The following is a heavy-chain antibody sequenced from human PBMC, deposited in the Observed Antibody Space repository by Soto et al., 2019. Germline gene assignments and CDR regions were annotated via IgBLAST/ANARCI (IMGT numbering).Heavy chain of an antibody. D-gene: IGHD2-2*01. CDR1: GGSISSYY. V-gene: IGHV4-59*08. J-gene: IGHJ4*02. CDR2: IYYSGST. Sequence: SETLSLTCTVSGGSISSYYWSWIRQPPGKGLEWIGYIYYSGSTNYNPSLKSRVTISVDSSKNQFSLKLSSVTAADTAVYYCARLGYCSSTSRRHFDFWGQGTLVTVSS. CDR3: ARLGYCSSTSRRHFDF.